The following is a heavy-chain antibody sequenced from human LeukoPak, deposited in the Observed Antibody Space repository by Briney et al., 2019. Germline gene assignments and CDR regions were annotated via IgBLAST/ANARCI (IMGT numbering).Heavy chain of an antibody. V-gene: IGHV3-48*03. Sequence: GGSLRLSCAASGFTFSSYEMNWVRQAPGKGLEWVSYISSSGSTIYYADSVKGRFTISRDNAKNSLYLQMNSLRAEDTAVYYCARNLLEAYTPFDYWGQGTLVTVSS. D-gene: IGHD2-15*01. J-gene: IGHJ4*02. CDR1: GFTFSSYE. CDR2: ISSSGSTI. CDR3: ARNLLEAYTPFDY.